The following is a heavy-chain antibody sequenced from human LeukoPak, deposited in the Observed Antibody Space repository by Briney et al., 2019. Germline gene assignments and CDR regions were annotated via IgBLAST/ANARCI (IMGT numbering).Heavy chain of an antibody. D-gene: IGHD5-12*01. CDR1: GGSFSDHY. Sequence: SETLSLTCAVCGGSFSDHYWSWIRQPPGKGLEWIGSIYYSGSTYYNPSLKSRVTISVDTSKNQFSLKLSSVTAADTAVYYCARRADIVATKWVAHYYYYMDVWGKGTTVTVSS. J-gene: IGHJ6*03. CDR3: ARRADIVATKWVAHYYYYMDV. CDR2: IYYSGST. V-gene: IGHV4-34*01.